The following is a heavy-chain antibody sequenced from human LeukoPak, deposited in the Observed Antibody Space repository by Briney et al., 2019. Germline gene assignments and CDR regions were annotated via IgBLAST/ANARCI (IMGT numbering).Heavy chain of an antibody. CDR1: GFTFSSYW. D-gene: IGHD3-3*01. Sequence: GGTLRLSCAASGFTFSSYWMHWVRQAPGKGLVWVSRINSDGSSTSYADSVQGRFTICRANAKNKLYLQMNSLTAEDTAVYYCARGGEYYDFWSGYYCDYWGQGTLVTVSS. CDR3: ARGGEYYDFWSGYYCDY. CDR2: INSDGSST. V-gene: IGHV3-74*01. J-gene: IGHJ4*02.